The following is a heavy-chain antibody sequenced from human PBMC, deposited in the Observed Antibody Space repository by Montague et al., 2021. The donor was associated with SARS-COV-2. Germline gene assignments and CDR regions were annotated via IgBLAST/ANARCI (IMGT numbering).Heavy chain of an antibody. CDR1: GGSISSRTYY. D-gene: IGHD3-10*01. V-gene: IGHV4-39*01. CDR3: ARHGPNDYYHSRYFDL. CDR2: IFHDGST. J-gene: IGHJ2*01. Sequence: SETRSLTCIVSGGSISSRTYYWGWIRQPPGKGLEWIGSIFHDGSTYYNPSLKSRVTISVDTSKNQFSLNLSSVTAADTAVYYCARHGPNDYYHSRYFDLWGRGTLVTVSS.